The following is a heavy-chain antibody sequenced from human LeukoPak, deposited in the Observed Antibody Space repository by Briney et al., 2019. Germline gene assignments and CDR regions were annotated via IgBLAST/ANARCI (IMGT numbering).Heavy chain of an antibody. D-gene: IGHD2-15*01. CDR1: GFTFSDYY. CDR2: ISSSGSTI. V-gene: IGHV3-11*04. J-gene: IGHJ3*02. Sequence: GGSLRLSCAASGFTFSDYYMSWIRQAPGKGREWVSYISSSGSTIYYADSVKGRFTISRDNAKNSLYLQMNSLRAEDTAVYYCARDPRPAYCSGGSCYSGAFDIWGQGTMVTVSS. CDR3: ARDPRPAYCSGGSCYSGAFDI.